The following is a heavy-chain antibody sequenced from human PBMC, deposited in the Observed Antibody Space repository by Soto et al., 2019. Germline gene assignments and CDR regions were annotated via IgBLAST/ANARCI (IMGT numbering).Heavy chain of an antibody. V-gene: IGHV4-61*01. CDR1: GGSVSRDSNF. CDR3: ARGYSHYAH. Sequence: PSETLSLTCSVSGGSVSRDSNFWIWIRQPPGRGLEWIGYIYYSGPTRYNPSLESRVTISIDSSKNQVSLNPTSVTAADTAVYYCARGYSHYAHWGRGTLVTVSS. D-gene: IGHD4-4*01. CDR2: IYYSGPT. J-gene: IGHJ4*02.